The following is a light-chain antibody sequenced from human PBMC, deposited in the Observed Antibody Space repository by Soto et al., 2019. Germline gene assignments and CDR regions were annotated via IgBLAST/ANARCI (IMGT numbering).Light chain of an antibody. CDR2: EVS. J-gene: IGLJ3*02. V-gene: IGLV2-14*01. CDR1: SSDVGAYNY. CDR3: SSYTRGSTWV. Sequence: QSALTQPASVSGSPGQSITISCTGTSSDVGAYNYVSWYQQHPGKAPKLMIYEVSNRPSGVSNRFSGSKSGNTASLTISGIQAEDEGDYYCSSYTRGSTWVFGGGTKLTVL.